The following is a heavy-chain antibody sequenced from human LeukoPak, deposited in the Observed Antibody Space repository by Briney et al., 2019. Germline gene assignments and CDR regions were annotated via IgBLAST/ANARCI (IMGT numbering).Heavy chain of an antibody. CDR1: GGSISSYY. Sequence: SETLSLTCAVSGGSISSYYWSWIRQPAGKGLDGIGRIYTSGSTNYNPSLKSRGTMSVDTSKNQFSLKLSSVPAADTAVYYCARGDYSHYYYYYMDVWGKGTTVTISS. J-gene: IGHJ6*03. V-gene: IGHV4-4*07. CDR3: ARGDYSHYYYYYMDV. CDR2: IYTSGST. D-gene: IGHD2-21*01.